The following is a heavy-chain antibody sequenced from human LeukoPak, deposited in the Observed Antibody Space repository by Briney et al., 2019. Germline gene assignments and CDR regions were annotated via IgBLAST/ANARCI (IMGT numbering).Heavy chain of an antibody. D-gene: IGHD5-18*01. CDR2: IKQDGSEK. CDR1: GFTFSSYW. CDR3: ARLRVQPYYYYYMDV. J-gene: IGHJ6*03. Sequence: GGSLRLSCAASGFTFSSYWMGWVRQAPGKGLEWVANIKQDGSEKYYVDSVKGRFTISRDNAKNSLYLQMNSLRAEDTAVYYCARLRVQPYYYYYMDVWGKGTTVTVSS. V-gene: IGHV3-7*01.